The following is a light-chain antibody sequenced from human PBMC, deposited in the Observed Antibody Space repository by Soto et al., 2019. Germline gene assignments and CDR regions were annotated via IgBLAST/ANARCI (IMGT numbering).Light chain of an antibody. CDR2: EVS. CDR3: SSYTSSNTLYV. CDR1: SSDVGSYIY. V-gene: IGLV2-14*01. J-gene: IGLJ1*01. Sequence: QSALTQPASVSGSPGQSITISCTGTSSDVGSYIYVSWYQQHPGKAPKLMIYEVSNRPSGVSNRFSGSKSGNTASLTISGLQAEDEADYYCSSYTSSNTLYVFGTGTKLTVL.